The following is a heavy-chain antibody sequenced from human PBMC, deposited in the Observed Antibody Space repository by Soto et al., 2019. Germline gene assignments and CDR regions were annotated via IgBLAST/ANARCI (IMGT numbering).Heavy chain of an antibody. D-gene: IGHD3-10*01. Sequence: SVKVSCKASGGTFSSYAISWVRQAPGQGLEWMGGIIPIFGTANCAQKFQGRVTITADESTSTAYMELSSLRSEDTAVYYCARDSNYGSGSYYSLFDYWGQGTLVTVSS. V-gene: IGHV1-69*13. CDR1: GGTFSSYA. CDR2: IIPIFGTA. CDR3: ARDSNYGSGSYYSLFDY. J-gene: IGHJ4*02.